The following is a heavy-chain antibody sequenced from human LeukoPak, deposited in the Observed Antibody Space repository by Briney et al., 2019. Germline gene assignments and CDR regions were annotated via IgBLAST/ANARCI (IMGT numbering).Heavy chain of an antibody. J-gene: IGHJ4*02. Sequence: PSETLSLTRTVSGGSISSYYWSWIRQPPGKGLEWIGYIYYSGSTNYNPSLKSRVTISVDTSKNQFSLKLSSVTAADTAVYYCARVSGSYFDYWGQGTLVTVSS. CDR2: IYYSGST. V-gene: IGHV4-59*01. D-gene: IGHD1-26*01. CDR1: GGSISSYY. CDR3: ARVSGSYFDY.